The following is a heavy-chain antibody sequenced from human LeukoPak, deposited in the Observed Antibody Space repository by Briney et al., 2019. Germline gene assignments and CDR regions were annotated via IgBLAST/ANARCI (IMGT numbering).Heavy chain of an antibody. V-gene: IGHV4-38-2*01. D-gene: IGHD2-21*01. J-gene: IGHJ4*02. CDR1: GYSIRSAYY. CDR3: ARMGESRSFDY. Sequence: SETLSLTCAVSGYSIRSAYYWGWIRQPPGKGLEWIGSLHHRGTTYYNPSLRSRVTISVDMSKNHFSRKLTSVAAADTAVYHCARMGESRSFDYWGQGTLVTVSS. CDR2: LHHRGTT.